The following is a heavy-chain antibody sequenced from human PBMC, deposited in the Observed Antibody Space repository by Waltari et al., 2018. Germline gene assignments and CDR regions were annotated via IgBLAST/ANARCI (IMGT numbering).Heavy chain of an antibody. CDR2: MSSDSSIM. CDR3: ARDKSGLGY. CDR1: GFTFSTYN. Sequence: EVQLVESGGGPVQPGGSLRLSCAASGFTFSTYNMNWVRQAPGKGLELVSYMSSDSSIMYYADSVKGRFTISRDNAKNSLYLHMNSLRAEDTAVYYCARDKSGLGYWGQGTLVTVSS. D-gene: IGHD3-10*01. V-gene: IGHV3-48*01. J-gene: IGHJ4*02.